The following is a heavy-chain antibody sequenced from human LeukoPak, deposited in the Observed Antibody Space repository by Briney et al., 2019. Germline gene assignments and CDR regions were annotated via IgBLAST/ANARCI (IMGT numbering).Heavy chain of an antibody. V-gene: IGHV6-1*01. D-gene: IGHD6-6*01. Sequence: SQTLSLTCAISGDSVSSNSAAWNWIRQSPSRGLEWLGWTYYRSKWYNDYAVSVKSRITINPDTSKNQFSLQLNSVTPEDTAVYYCAREIGEQLGLGWFDPWGQGTLVTVSS. CDR1: GDSVSSNSAA. CDR2: TYYRSKWYN. J-gene: IGHJ5*02. CDR3: AREIGEQLGLGWFDP.